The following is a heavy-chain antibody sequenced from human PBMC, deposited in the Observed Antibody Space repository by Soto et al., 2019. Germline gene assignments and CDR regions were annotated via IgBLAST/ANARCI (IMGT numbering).Heavy chain of an antibody. Sequence: QVQLVQSGAEEKKPGASVKVSCKASGYTFTSYAMYWVRQARGQRLEWMGWINAGNGNTKYSQKFQGRVTITRDTSASTAYMELSSLRSEDTAVYYCARGVAPYYFAYWGQGTLVTVSS. CDR1: GYTFTSYA. J-gene: IGHJ4*02. CDR3: ARGVAPYYFAY. CDR2: INAGNGNT. D-gene: IGHD2-15*01. V-gene: IGHV1-3*05.